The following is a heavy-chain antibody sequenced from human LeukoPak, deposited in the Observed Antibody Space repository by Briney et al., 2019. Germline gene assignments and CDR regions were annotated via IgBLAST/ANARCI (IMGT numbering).Heavy chain of an antibody. Sequence: GGSLRLSCAASGFTCSTYAMNWVRQVPGKGLEWISYISSSRGNAIHYADSVRGRFTISRDDAKNSLYLQMYSLRVEDTAVYYCAKEPSSSTGAFDPWGQGTLVTVSS. J-gene: IGHJ5*02. CDR1: GFTCSTYA. CDR2: ISSSRGNAI. D-gene: IGHD4-17*01. CDR3: AKEPSSSTGAFDP. V-gene: IGHV3-48*04.